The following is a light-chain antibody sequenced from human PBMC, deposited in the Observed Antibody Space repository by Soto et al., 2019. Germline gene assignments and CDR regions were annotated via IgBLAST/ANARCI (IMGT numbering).Light chain of an antibody. J-gene: IGLJ1*01. CDR3: SSYRSMSTLV. CDR1: SSDVGGYNY. CDR2: EVT. V-gene: IGLV2-14*01. Sequence: QSVLTQPASVSGSPGQSITIYCTGTSSDVGGYNYVSWYQQHPGKAPKLLIHEVTNRPSGVSNRFSGSKSGNTASLTISGLQAEDEADYYCSSYRSMSTLVFGTGTKLTVL.